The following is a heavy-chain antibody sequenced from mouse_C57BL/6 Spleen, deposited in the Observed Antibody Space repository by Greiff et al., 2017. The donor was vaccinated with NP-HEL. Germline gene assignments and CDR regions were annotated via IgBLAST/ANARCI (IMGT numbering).Heavy chain of an antibody. Sequence: VQGVESGPGLVQPSQSLSITCTVSGFSLTSYGVHWVRQSPGKGLEWLGVIWRGGSTDYNAAFMSRLSITKDNSKSQVFFKMNSLQADDTAIYYCAKTFYGYDDGLAMDYWGQGTSVTVSS. J-gene: IGHJ4*01. CDR2: IWRGGST. D-gene: IGHD2-9*01. CDR1: GFSLTSYG. V-gene: IGHV2-5*01. CDR3: AKTFYGYDDGLAMDY.